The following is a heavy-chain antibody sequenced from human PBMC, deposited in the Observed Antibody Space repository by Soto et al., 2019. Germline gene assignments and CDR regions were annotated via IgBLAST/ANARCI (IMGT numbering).Heavy chain of an antibody. CDR3: SRDSEYATTNFDN. J-gene: IGHJ4*01. V-gene: IGHV3-21*06. CDR1: GFTFTRYS. Sequence: EVQLVESGGGLVKPGGSLRLSCAASGFTFTRYSMNWVRQAPGKGLEWVSSISSTTNYIYYGDSMKGRFTISRDNAKNSLYMEMNSLRAVGTDVYYFSRDSEYATTNFDNWGHGTLVTLAT. CDR2: ISSTTNYI.